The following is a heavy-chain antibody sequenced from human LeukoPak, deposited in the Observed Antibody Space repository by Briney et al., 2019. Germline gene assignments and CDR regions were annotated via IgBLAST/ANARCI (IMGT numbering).Heavy chain of an antibody. CDR3: AKDKGGRDWSPYYFDY. D-gene: IGHD3-9*01. CDR2: ISYDGSNK. Sequence: GGSLRLSCAASGFTFSSYGMHWVRQAPGKGLEWVAVISYDGSNKYYADSVKGRFTISRDNSKNTLYLQMNSLRAEDTAVYYCAKDKGGRDWSPYYFDYWGQGTLVTVSS. V-gene: IGHV3-30*18. CDR1: GFTFSSYG. J-gene: IGHJ4*02.